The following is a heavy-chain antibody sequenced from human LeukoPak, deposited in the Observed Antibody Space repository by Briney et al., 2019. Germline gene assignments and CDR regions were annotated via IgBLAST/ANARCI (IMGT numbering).Heavy chain of an antibody. V-gene: IGHV1-8*01. CDR3: ARVLMVYAIDAFDI. CDR2: MNPHSGNT. CDR1: GYTFSSND. J-gene: IGHJ3*02. D-gene: IGHD2-8*01. Sequence: GASVKVSCKASGYTFSSNDINWVRQATGQGLEWMGWMNPHSGNTGYAQKFQGRVTITRNSSISTAYMELSSLRSEDTAVYYCARVLMVYAIDAFDIWGQGTMVTVSS.